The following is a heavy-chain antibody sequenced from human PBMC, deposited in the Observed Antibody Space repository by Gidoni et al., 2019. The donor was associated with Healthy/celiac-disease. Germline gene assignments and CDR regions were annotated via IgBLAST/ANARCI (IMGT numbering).Heavy chain of an antibody. V-gene: IGHV1-46*01. Sequence: QVQLVQSGAEVKKPGASVKVYFKTCGYTFTSYYMHLVRQAPGQGLEWMGIINPSGGSTSYAQKFQGRVTMTRDTSTSTVYMELSSLRSEDTAVYYCARAVPAAIYWFDPWGQGTLVTVSS. J-gene: IGHJ5*02. CDR1: GYTFTSYY. CDR2: INPSGGST. D-gene: IGHD2-2*01. CDR3: ARAVPAAIYWFDP.